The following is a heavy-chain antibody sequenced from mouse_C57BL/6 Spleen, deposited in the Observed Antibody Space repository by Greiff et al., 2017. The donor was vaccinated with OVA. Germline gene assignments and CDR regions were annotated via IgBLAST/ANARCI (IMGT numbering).Heavy chain of an antibody. J-gene: IGHJ2*01. CDR1: GYSITSGYY. CDR2: ISYDGSN. D-gene: IGHD1-1*01. Sequence: EVQLQESGPGLVKPSQSLSLTCSVTGYSITSGYYWNWIRQFPGNKLEWMGYISYDGSNNYNPSLKNRISITRDTSKNQFFLKLNSVTTEDTATYYCARENYGSSHYYFDYWGQGTTLTVSS. CDR3: ARENYGSSHYYFDY. V-gene: IGHV3-6*01.